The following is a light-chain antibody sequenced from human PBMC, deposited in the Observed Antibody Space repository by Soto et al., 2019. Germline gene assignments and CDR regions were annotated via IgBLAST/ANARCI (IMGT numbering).Light chain of an antibody. V-gene: IGKV3-20*01. CDR1: QSVSNNY. J-gene: IGKJ3*01. CDR2: GAS. Sequence: EIVLTQSPGTLSLSPGERATLSCRASQSVSNNYLAWYQQKPGQAPRLLIYGASNRATGIPDRFSGSGSGTDFTLTISSLQPEDVATYYCQHCDYLPIFGPGTTVDFK. CDR3: QHCDYLPI.